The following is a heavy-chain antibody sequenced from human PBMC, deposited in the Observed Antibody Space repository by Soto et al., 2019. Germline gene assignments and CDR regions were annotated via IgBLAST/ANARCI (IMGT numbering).Heavy chain of an antibody. CDR2: IYHSGST. V-gene: IGHV4-30-2*01. Sequence: PSETLSLTCAVSGGSISSGGYSWNWIRQPPGKGLEWIGYIYHSGSTLYNPSLKSRVTISVDKSKNQFSLKLTSVTAADTAVYYCARDQLEGNWFDSRGQGTLVTVSS. D-gene: IGHD1-1*01. CDR3: ARDQLEGNWFDS. CDR1: GGSISSGGYS. J-gene: IGHJ5*01.